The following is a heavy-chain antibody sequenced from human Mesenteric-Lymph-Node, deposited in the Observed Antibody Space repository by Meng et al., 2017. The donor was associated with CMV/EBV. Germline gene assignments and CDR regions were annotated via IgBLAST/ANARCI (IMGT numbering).Heavy chain of an antibody. J-gene: IGHJ6*02. CDR1: GHTFTGYY. V-gene: IGHV1-69*04. CDR3: ARDGYCSSTSCSYYGMDV. CDR2: IIPVLDKP. D-gene: IGHD2-2*03. Sequence: SVKVSCKASGHTFTGYYIHWVRQGPGQGPEWMGRIIPVLDKPDYAQKFQGRVTITADKSTSTAYMELSSLRSEDTAVYYCARDGYCSSTSCSYYGMDVWGQGTTVTVSS.